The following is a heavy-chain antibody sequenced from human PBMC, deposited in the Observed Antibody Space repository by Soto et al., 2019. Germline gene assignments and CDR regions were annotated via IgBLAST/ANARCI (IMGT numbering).Heavy chain of an antibody. D-gene: IGHD6-19*01. CDR1: GYTFTSYA. CDR3: ARGKPPSSGQDLDWFDP. J-gene: IGHJ5*02. CDR2: INADNGNT. V-gene: IGHV1-3*01. Sequence: GASVKVSCKASGYTFTSYAMHWVRQAPGQRLEWMGWINADNGNTKYSQKFQGRVTMTRDTSTSTAYMELRSLRSDDTAVYYCARGKPPSSGQDLDWFDPWAQGTLVTVSS.